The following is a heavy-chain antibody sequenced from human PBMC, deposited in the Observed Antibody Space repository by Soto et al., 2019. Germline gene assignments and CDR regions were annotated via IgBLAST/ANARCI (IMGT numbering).Heavy chain of an antibody. CDR2: IKSKTDGGTT. CDR3: TTRPTLAAAGRRGLFDY. CDR1: GFTFRNAW. D-gene: IGHD6-13*01. V-gene: IGHV3-15*01. Sequence: GGSLRLSCAASGFTFRNAWMSWVRQAPGKGLEWVGRIKSKTDGGTTDYAAPVKGRFTISRDDSKNTLYLQINSLKTEVTAVYYCTTRPTLAAAGRRGLFDYWGQGTLVTVSS. J-gene: IGHJ4*02.